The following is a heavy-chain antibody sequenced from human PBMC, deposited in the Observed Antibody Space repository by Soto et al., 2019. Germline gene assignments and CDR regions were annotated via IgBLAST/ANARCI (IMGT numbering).Heavy chain of an antibody. CDR1: GGSISSSSYY. Sequence: PSETLSLTCTVSGGSISSSSYYWGWIRQPPGKGLEWIGSIYYSGSTYYNPSLKSRVTISVDTSKNQFSLKLSSVTAADTAVYYCARHESSYYGMDVWGQGTTVTVSS. J-gene: IGHJ6*02. D-gene: IGHD2-2*01. CDR2: IYYSGST. CDR3: ARHESSYYGMDV. V-gene: IGHV4-39*01.